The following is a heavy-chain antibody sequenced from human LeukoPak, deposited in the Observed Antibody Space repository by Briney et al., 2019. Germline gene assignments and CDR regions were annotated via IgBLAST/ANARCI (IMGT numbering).Heavy chain of an antibody. J-gene: IGHJ3*02. CDR2: IYTSGST. V-gene: IGHV4-61*02. Sequence: SQTLSLTCTVSGGSISSGSYYWSWIRQPAGKGLEWIGRIYTSGSTNYNPPLKSRVTISVDTSKNQFSLKLSSVTAADTAVYYCARDTYYYNSDTSWSDVFDIWGQGTMVTVSS. CDR1: GGSISSGSYY. D-gene: IGHD3-22*01. CDR3: ARDTYYYNSDTSWSDVFDI.